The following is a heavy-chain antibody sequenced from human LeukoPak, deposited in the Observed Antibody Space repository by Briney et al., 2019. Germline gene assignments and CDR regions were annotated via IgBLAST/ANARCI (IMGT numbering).Heavy chain of an antibody. CDR3: ARAIRRHWFDP. D-gene: IGHD2-2*02. Sequence: SETLSLTCTVSGGSISSYYWSWIRQPPGKGLEWIGYIYTSGSTNYNPSLKSRVTISVDTSKNQFSLKLSSVTAADTAVYCCARAIRRHWFDPWGQGTLVTVSS. CDR1: GGSISSYY. V-gene: IGHV4-4*09. J-gene: IGHJ5*02. CDR2: IYTSGST.